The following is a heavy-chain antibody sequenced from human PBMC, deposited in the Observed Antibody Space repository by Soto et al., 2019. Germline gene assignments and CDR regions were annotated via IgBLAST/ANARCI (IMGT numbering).Heavy chain of an antibody. Sequence: GGSLRLSCAASGFTFSSYSMNWVRQAPGKGLEWVSSISSSSSYIYYADSVKGRFTISRDNAKNSLYLQMNSLRAEDTAVYYCARDPLEQQLVAQGRGGHYFDYWGQGTLVTVSS. J-gene: IGHJ4*02. CDR2: ISSSSSYI. V-gene: IGHV3-21*01. D-gene: IGHD6-13*01. CDR1: GFTFSSYS. CDR3: ARDPLEQQLVAQGRGGHYFDY.